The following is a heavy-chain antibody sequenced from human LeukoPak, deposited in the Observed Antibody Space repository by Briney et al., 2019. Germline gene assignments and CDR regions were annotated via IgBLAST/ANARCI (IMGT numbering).Heavy chain of an antibody. V-gene: IGHV1-2*02. J-gene: IGHJ4*02. CDR1: GYTFTTYY. Sequence: GASVKVSCKASGYTFTTYYMYWVRQAPGQGLEWMGWINPNSGGTNYAQKFQGRVTMTRDTSISTAYMELSRLTSDDTAVYYCAKEVHYYDSSGYSGVRLFDYWGQGTLVTVSS. CDR2: INPNSGGT. CDR3: AKEVHYYDSSGYSGVRLFDY. D-gene: IGHD3-22*01.